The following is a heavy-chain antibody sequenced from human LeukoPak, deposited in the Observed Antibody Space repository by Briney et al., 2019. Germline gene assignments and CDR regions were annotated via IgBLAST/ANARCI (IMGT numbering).Heavy chain of an antibody. Sequence: LVKVSCKASGGTFSSYAISWVRQAPGQGLEWMGRIIPILGIANHAQKFQGRVTITADKSTSTAYMELSSLRSEDTAVYYCASGADSSSWPWGQGTLVTVSS. V-gene: IGHV1-69*04. J-gene: IGHJ4*02. D-gene: IGHD6-13*01. CDR2: IIPILGIA. CDR3: ASGADSSSWP. CDR1: GGTFSSYA.